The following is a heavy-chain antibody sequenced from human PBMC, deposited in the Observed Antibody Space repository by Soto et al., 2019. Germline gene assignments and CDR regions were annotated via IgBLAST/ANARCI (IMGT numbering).Heavy chain of an antibody. Sequence: GGSLRLSCAASGFTFSSYAMSWVRQAPGKGLEWVSAISGSGGSTYYADSVKGRFTISRDNSKNTLYLQMNSLRAEDTAVYYCAKEWEEKGLGDTYFDYWGQGTLVTVSS. CDR2: ISGSGGST. V-gene: IGHV3-23*01. D-gene: IGHD1-26*01. CDR1: GFTFSSYA. CDR3: AKEWEEKGLGDTYFDY. J-gene: IGHJ4*02.